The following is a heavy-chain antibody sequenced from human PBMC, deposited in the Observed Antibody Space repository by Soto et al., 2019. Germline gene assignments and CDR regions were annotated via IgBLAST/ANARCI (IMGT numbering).Heavy chain of an antibody. CDR1: GLTCSVYA. CDR3: AKPLGCLRQSQHKGTHV. D-gene: IGHD3-16*01. CDR2: ITGSGGSA. V-gene: IGHV3-23*01. Sequence: GGSLRLSCAASGLTCSVYAMNWVRLAPGKGLEWGSGITGSGGSAYDADSVNGRFTISRDNSKKTRFLQMNSVRGEETAVYYVAKPLGCLRQSQHKGTHVRGQAIMVTV. J-gene: IGHJ6*02.